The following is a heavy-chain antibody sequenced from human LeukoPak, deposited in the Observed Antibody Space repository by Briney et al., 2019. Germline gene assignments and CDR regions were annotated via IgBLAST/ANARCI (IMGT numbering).Heavy chain of an antibody. CDR2: IIPIFGTA. J-gene: IGHJ4*02. Sequence: SVKVSCKASGGTFSSYAISWVRQAPGQGLERMGGIIPIFGTANYAQKFQGRVTITADESTSTAYMELSSLRSEDTAVYYCASARDPYYYDSSGYGYFDYWGQGTLVTVSS. V-gene: IGHV1-69*13. CDR3: ASARDPYYYDSSGYGYFDY. D-gene: IGHD3-22*01. CDR1: GGTFSSYA.